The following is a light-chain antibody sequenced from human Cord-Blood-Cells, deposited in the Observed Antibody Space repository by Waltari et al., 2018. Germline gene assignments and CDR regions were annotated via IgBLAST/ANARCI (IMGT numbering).Light chain of an antibody. CDR2: DVS. CDR1: SSDVGGYNY. CDR3: SSYTSSSPVV. Sequence: QSALTQPASVSGSPGQSITISCTGTSSDVGGYNYVSWYQQHPGKAPKLMIYDVSNRPPGVSNRFSGSKSGNTASLTISGLQAEDEAEYYCSSYTSSSPVVFGGGTKLTVL. J-gene: IGLJ2*01. V-gene: IGLV2-14*01.